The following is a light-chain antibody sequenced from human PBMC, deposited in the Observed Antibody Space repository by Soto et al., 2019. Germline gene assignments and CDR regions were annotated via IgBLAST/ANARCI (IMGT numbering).Light chain of an antibody. CDR3: QQRSEWTPLT. CDR1: QSIGNY. Sequence: EIVLTQSPVTLSLSPGERATLSCRASQSIGNYLAWYQQQAGQAPRLVIYDASKRATGIPARFSGSGSGTDFTLTISSLETEDVAVYYCQQRSEWTPLTFGGGTKVEIK. J-gene: IGKJ4*01. CDR2: DAS. V-gene: IGKV3-11*01.